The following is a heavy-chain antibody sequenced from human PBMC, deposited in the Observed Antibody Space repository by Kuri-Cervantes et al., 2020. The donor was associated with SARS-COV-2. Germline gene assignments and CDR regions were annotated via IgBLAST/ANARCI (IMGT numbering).Heavy chain of an antibody. Sequence: GESLKISCAASGFTFSSYSMNWVRQAPGKGLEWVSSISSSSSYIYYADSVKGRFTISRDNAKNSLYLQMNSLRAEDTAVYYCARDLFPVPAATGGLKHWFDPWGQGTLVTVSS. CDR1: GFTFSSYS. V-gene: IGHV3-21*04. CDR2: ISSSSSYI. J-gene: IGHJ5*02. CDR3: ARDLFPVPAATGGLKHWFDP. D-gene: IGHD2-2*01.